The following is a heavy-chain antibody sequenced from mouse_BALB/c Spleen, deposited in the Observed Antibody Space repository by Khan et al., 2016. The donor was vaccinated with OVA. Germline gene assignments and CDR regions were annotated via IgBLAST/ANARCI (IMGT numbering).Heavy chain of an antibody. D-gene: IGHD2-10*01. J-gene: IGHJ3*01. CDR3: ARDGAYYGKDGGVAY. CDR1: GYSFTSYS. CDR2: INPSNGYT. V-gene: IGHV1-4*01. Sequence: QVQLKESGAELARPGASVKMSCKASGYSFTSYSIHWIKQRPGKGLEWIGYINPSNGYTNYNQKFKDKATLTVDKSSTTAYMQLSSLTSDDSAIYNCARDGAYYGKDGGVAYWGQGTLVTVSA.